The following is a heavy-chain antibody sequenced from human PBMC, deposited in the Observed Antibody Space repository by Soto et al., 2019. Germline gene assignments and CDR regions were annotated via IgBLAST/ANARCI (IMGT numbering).Heavy chain of an antibody. Sequence: PSETLSLTCTVSGASITYGAYSWSWIRQTPGKGLEWIGYINHLETTFYNPSFESRLTLSIDRTKNQFSLNLKSMSAADRAVYFCERGGGFDYFDYWGQGILVTVSS. CDR1: GASITYGAYS. V-gene: IGHV4-30-2*01. CDR3: ERGGGFDYFDY. J-gene: IGHJ4*02. CDR2: INHLETT. D-gene: IGHD3-10*01.